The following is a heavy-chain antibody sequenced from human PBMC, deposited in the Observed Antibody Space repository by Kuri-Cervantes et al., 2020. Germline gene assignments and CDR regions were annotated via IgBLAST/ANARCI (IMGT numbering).Heavy chain of an antibody. CDR1: GGSISSGGYY. J-gene: IGHJ4*02. Sequence: ESLKISCTVSGGSISSGGYYWSWIRQHPGKGLEWIGYIYYSGSTNYNPSLKSRVTISVDTSKNQFSLKLSSVTAADTAVYYCAKAAQVGIVVAGTDFDHWGQGTLVTVSS. D-gene: IGHD6-19*01. CDR2: IYYSGST. CDR3: AKAAQVGIVVAGTDFDH. V-gene: IGHV4-61*08.